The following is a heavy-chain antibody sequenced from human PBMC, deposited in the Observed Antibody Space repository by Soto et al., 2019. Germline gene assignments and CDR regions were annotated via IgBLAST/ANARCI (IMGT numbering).Heavy chain of an antibody. CDR2: IYYSGST. D-gene: IGHD3-10*01. Sequence: PSETLSLTCTVSGGSISSSSYYWGWIRQPPGKGLEWIGSIYYSGSTYYNPSLKSRVTISVDTSKNQFSLKLSSVTAADTAVYYCARLAWGGAIYLWFGEAYNWFDPWGQGTLVTVSS. CDR3: ARLAWGGAIYLWFGEAYNWFDP. CDR1: GGSISSSSYY. V-gene: IGHV4-39*01. J-gene: IGHJ5*02.